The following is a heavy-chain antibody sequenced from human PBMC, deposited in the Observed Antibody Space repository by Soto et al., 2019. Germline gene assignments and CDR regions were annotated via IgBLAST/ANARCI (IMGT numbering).Heavy chain of an antibody. CDR1: GFTFSSYG. J-gene: IGHJ4*02. V-gene: IGHV3-30*18. D-gene: IGHD6-13*01. CDR3: AKVRHFAQQLVLFYFEY. Sequence: QVQLVESGGGVVQPGRSLRLSCAASGFTFSSYGMHWVRQAPGKGLEWVAVISYDGSNKYYEDSVKGRFTISRDNSKNTLYLQMNSLRGEHTAVYYCAKVRHFAQQLVLFYFEYWGQGTLVTVSS. CDR2: ISYDGSNK.